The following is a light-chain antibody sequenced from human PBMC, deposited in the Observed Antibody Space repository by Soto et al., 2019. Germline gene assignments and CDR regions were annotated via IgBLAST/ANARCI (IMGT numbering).Light chain of an antibody. J-gene: IGKJ5*01. V-gene: IGKV3-11*01. CDR2: DAS. CDR3: QQRRSWPPTIT. CDR1: QSVSTY. Sequence: EIVLTPSPGTLSLSPVERATLSCRASQSVSTYLAWYQQRPGQAPRLLIYDASYRATDIPPRFSGSGSGTDFTLTISSLEPEDFAVYYCQQRRSWPPTITFGQGTRLDIK.